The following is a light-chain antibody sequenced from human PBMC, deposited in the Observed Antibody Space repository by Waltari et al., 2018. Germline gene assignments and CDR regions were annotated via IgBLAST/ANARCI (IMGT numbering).Light chain of an antibody. Sequence: QSALTQPRSVSGSSGQSVPISCSGSRSDVGVYGFISWYQHHPDKAPKLIIYDVTKRPSGVPDRFSGSKSGNTASLTISGLQADDEADYYCSSYTPTSFWVFGGGTKLTVL. CDR1: RSDVGVYGF. J-gene: IGLJ3*02. CDR2: DVT. CDR3: SSYTPTSFWV. V-gene: IGLV2-11*01.